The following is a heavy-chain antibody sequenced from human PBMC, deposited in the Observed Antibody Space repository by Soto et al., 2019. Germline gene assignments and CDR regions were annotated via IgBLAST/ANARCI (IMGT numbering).Heavy chain of an antibody. D-gene: IGHD6-13*01. CDR1: GFTFSSYA. V-gene: IGHV3-23*01. CDR2: ISGSGGST. Sequence: EVQLLESGGGLVQPGGSLRLSCAASGFTFSSYAMSWVRQAPGKGLEWVSAISGSGGSTYYADSVKGRFTISRDNSKNTQYLQMHSLRAEDTAVYYCAKQSPSSSWYLGGDYFDYWGQGTLVTVSS. J-gene: IGHJ4*02. CDR3: AKQSPSSSWYLGGDYFDY.